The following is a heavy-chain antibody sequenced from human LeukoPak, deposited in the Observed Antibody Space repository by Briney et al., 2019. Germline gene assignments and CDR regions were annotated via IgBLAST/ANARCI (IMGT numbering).Heavy chain of an antibody. J-gene: IGHJ4*02. D-gene: IGHD7-27*01. V-gene: IGHV3-21*01. CDR2: ISSSSSYI. CDR1: GFTFSSYS. CDR3: VRRTTGEYYFDY. Sequence: GGSLRLSCAASGFTFSSYSMNWVRQAPGKGLEWVSSISSSSSYIYYADSVKGRFTISRDNAKNSLYLQMNSLRAEDTAVYYCVRRTTGEYYFDYWGQGTLVTVSS.